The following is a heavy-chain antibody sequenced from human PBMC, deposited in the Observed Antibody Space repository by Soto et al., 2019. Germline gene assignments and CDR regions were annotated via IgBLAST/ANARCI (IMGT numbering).Heavy chain of an antibody. D-gene: IGHD6-19*01. CDR1: GGSVSSGSYY. CDR3: ARDSSGGYGYFDY. Sequence: SETLSITCTVSGGSVSSGSYYWSWIRQPPGKGLEWIGYIYYSGSTNYNPSLKSRVTISVDTSKNQFSLKLSSVTAADTAVYYCARDSSGGYGYFDYWVQGTLVTVSS. V-gene: IGHV4-61*01. CDR2: IYYSGST. J-gene: IGHJ4*02.